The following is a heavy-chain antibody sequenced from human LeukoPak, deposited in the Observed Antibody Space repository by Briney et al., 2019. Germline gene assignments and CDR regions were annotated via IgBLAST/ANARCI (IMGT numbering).Heavy chain of an antibody. Sequence: PSETLSLTCTVAGYSISSGYYWGWRRQAPGQGLEWIGIIYHSGSTYYNPSLKSRVTISVDTYKNQFSLKLSSVTVADTAVYYCARRQAGSSWRDYWGQGTLVTVSS. J-gene: IGHJ4*02. CDR2: IYHSGST. CDR3: ARRQAGSSWRDY. CDR1: GYSISSGYY. V-gene: IGHV4-38-2*02. D-gene: IGHD6-13*01.